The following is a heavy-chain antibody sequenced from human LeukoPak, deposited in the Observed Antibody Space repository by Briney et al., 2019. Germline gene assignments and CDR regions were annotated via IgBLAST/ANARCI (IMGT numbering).Heavy chain of an antibody. V-gene: IGHV3-11*06. CDR3: ARDYYDSSGYYSYYYGMDV. D-gene: IGHD3-22*01. J-gene: IGHJ6*02. CDR2: ISSSSSYT. Sequence: GGSLRLSCAASGFTFSVYYMSWIRQAPGKGLEWVSYISSSSSYTNYADSVKGRFTISRDNAKNSLYLQMNSLRAEDTAVYYCARDYYDSSGYYSYYYGMDVWGQGTTVTVSS. CDR1: GFTFSVYY.